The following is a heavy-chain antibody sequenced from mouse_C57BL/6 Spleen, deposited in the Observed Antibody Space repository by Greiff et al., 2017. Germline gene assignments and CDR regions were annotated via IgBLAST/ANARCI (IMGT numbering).Heavy chain of an antibody. CDR1: GYSFTGYF. Sequence: VQLQQSGPELVKPGDSVKISCKASGYSFTGYFMNWVMQSHGKSLKWFGRINPSNGVIFYNQKFKGKATLTVDKSSSTAHMELRSLTSEDSAVYYCARHYYGSSDWYFDVWGTGTTVTVSS. J-gene: IGHJ1*03. V-gene: IGHV1-20*01. CDR3: ARHYYGSSDWYFDV. D-gene: IGHD1-1*01. CDR2: INPSNGVI.